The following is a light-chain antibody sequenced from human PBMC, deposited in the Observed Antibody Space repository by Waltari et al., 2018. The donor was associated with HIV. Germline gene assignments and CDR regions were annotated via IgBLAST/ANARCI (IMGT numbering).Light chain of an antibody. Sequence: SYELTQLPSVSVSPGQTARITCSGDKLGDKYACWYQQRPGQSPVLVIYQDTKRPSGIPERFSGYNSGNTATLTISGTQAMDEADYYCQAFDSSTVVFGGGTKLTVL. J-gene: IGLJ2*01. CDR1: KLGDKY. V-gene: IGLV3-1*01. CDR2: QDT. CDR3: QAFDSSTVV.